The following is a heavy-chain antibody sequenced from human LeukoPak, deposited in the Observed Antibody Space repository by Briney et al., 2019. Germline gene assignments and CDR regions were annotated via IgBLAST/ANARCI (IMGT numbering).Heavy chain of an antibody. J-gene: IGHJ5*02. CDR3: ARGRGYSYGYGGHWFDP. V-gene: IGHV4-34*01. CDR1: GGSFSSYY. Sequence: PSETLSLTCAVFGGSFSSYYWTWIRQSPGKGLEWIGEINHSGSTNYNPSLKSRVTISVDTSKNQFSLKLSSVTAADTAVYYCARGRGYSYGYGGHWFDPWGQGTLVTVSS. CDR2: INHSGST. D-gene: IGHD5-18*01.